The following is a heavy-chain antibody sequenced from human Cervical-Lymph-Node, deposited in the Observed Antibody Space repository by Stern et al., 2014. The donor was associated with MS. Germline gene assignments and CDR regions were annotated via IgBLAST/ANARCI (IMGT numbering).Heavy chain of an antibody. V-gene: IGHV3-33*01. CDR3: ARGDSSSPLEY. Sequence: VQLVESGGGVVQPGRSLRLSCAASGFTFSSYGMHWVRQTPGKGMDWVAVVWHDGSSKDYADSVKGRFTISRDNSENTLYLQMNSLRAEDTAVYYCARGDSSSPLEYWGQGTLVTVSS. CDR2: VWHDGSSK. J-gene: IGHJ4*02. D-gene: IGHD6-6*01. CDR1: GFTFSSYG.